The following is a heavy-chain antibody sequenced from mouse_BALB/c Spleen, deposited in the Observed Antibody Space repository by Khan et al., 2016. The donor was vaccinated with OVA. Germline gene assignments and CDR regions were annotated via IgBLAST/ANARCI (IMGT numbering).Heavy chain of an antibody. V-gene: IGHV3-2*02. Sequence: VQLKESGPGLVKPSQSLSLTCTVTGYSITSNYAWNWIRQLPGNKLEWMSYISYSGSTSYNPSLKSRISITRDTSKNQFFLQLNSVTTEDAATYYCARGNYYGYAMDYWGQGTSVTVSS. D-gene: IGHD1-1*01. CDR1: GYSITSNYA. CDR3: ARGNYYGYAMDY. CDR2: ISYSGST. J-gene: IGHJ4*01.